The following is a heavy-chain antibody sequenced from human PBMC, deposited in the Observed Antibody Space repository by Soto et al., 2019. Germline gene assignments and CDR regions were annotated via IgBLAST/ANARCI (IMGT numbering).Heavy chain of an antibody. CDR1: GYTFTTYD. D-gene: IGHD3-3*01. J-gene: IGHJ6*02. CDR2: MNPTSGHT. CDR3: ARGHYDLWSKYYGMDV. Sequence: QVQLVQSGAEVKKPGASVKVSCKASGYTFTTYDIYWVRQGTGQGLEWMGWMNPTSGHTGYAQKFQGRVTMTRDTSISAAYMELSSLRSDDTAVYYCARGHYDLWSKYYGMDVWGQGTTVTVSS. V-gene: IGHV1-8*01.